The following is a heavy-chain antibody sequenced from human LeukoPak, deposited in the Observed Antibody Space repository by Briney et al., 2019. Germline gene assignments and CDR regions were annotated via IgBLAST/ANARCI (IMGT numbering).Heavy chain of an antibody. CDR2: IVVGTGNT. V-gene: IGHV1-58*01. Sequence: SVKVSCKASGFTFTRSAVQWVRQARGQRLEWIGWIVVGTGNTKYAQKFQERVTITRDMSTSTAYMELSRLRSEDTAVYYCAREIVVVPAAPLGYWGQGTLVTVSS. D-gene: IGHD2-2*01. J-gene: IGHJ4*02. CDR3: AREIVVVPAAPLGY. CDR1: GFTFTRSA.